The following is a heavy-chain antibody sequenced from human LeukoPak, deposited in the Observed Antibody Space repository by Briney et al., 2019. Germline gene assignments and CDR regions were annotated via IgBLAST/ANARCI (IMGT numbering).Heavy chain of an antibody. CDR3: AAVYSGTKHDAFDI. CDR1: GYTFTNYG. J-gene: IGHJ3*02. D-gene: IGHD1-26*01. CDR2: IRADNGDT. Sequence: ASVKVSCKASGYTFTNYGISWVRQAPGQGLEWMGWIRADNGDTIYAQNLQGRVTLTTDTSTSTAYMELRTLTSDDTAVFYCAAVYSGTKHDAFDIWGQGTMVTVSS. V-gene: IGHV1-18*01.